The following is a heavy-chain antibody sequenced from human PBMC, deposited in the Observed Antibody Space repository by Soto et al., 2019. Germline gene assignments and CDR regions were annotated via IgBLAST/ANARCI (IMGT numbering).Heavy chain of an antibody. Sequence: PSETLSLTCPVAGGSLSTYYLSWVRQPTGKGLEWIGYISYSGSTNYHPSLKSRVTISVDMSKNQFSLKLSSVTAADTAVYYCARQWAVMGNYYYMDVWGKGTTVTVSS. D-gene: IGHD3-16*01. CDR3: ARQWAVMGNYYYMDV. CDR1: GGSLSTYY. CDR2: ISYSGST. V-gene: IGHV4-59*01. J-gene: IGHJ6*03.